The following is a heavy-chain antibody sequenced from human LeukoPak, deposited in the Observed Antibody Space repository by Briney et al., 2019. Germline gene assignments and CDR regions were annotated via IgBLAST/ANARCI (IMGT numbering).Heavy chain of an antibody. D-gene: IGHD6-13*01. CDR3: ASSSWDYYFDY. CDR2: INHSGST. J-gene: IGHJ4*02. CDR1: GGSFSGYY. Sequence: SETLSLTCAVYGGSFSGYYWSWIRQPPGKGLEWIGEINHSGSTNYNPSLKSRVTISVDTSKNQFSLKLSSVTAADTAVYYCASSSWDYYFDYWGQGTLVTVSS. V-gene: IGHV4-34*01.